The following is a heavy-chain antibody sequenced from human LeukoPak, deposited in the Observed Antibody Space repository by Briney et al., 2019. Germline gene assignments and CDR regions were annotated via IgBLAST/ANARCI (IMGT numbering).Heavy chain of an antibody. V-gene: IGHV3-11*06. CDR1: GFTFSDSY. Sequence: GGSLRLSCAASGFTFSDSYMSWIRQVPGKGLEWVSSISSGSTYIYNADSVKGRFTISRDNAKNSLYLQMNSLRAEDTAVYYCARDSIEAVAGTRVFQHWGQGTLVTVSS. CDR3: ARDSIEAVAGTRVFQH. CDR2: ISSGSTYI. J-gene: IGHJ1*01. D-gene: IGHD6-19*01.